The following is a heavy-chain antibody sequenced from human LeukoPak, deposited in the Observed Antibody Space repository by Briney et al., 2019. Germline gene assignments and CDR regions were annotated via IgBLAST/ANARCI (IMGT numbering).Heavy chain of an antibody. CDR1: GGSISSYY. V-gene: IGHV4-59*08. CDR3: ARYGLYYDTHYFDY. J-gene: IGHJ4*02. D-gene: IGHD3-22*01. CDR2: IYYSGST. Sequence: SETLSLTCTVSGGSISSYYWSWIRQPPGKGLEWIGYIYYSGSTNYNPSLKSRVTISVDTSKNQFSLKLSSVTAADTAVYYCARYGLYYDTHYFDYWGRGTLVTVSS.